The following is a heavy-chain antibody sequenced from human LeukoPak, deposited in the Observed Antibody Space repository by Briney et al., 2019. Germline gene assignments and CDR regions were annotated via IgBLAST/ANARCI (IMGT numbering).Heavy chain of an antibody. Sequence: PGGSLRLSCVASGFTFSSYWMHWVRQAPGKGLVWVSRINSDGSSTSYADSVKGRFNISRDNAKNTLYLQMNSLRAEDTAVYYCARVYYYGSGTFDYWGQGTLDTVSS. CDR3: ARVYYYGSGTFDY. CDR2: INSDGSST. V-gene: IGHV3-74*01. D-gene: IGHD3-10*01. CDR1: GFTFSSYW. J-gene: IGHJ4*02.